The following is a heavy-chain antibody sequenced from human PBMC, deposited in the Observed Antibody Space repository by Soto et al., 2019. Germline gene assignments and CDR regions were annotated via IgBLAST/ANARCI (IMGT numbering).Heavy chain of an antibody. D-gene: IGHD3-10*01. CDR3: ASGAYSSGNYYYYGMDF. CDR1: GYTFANFA. Sequence: ASVKVSCKASGYTFANFAIHWVRQAPGQRLEWMGWNNAGNGNTKYSQNFQVRVTLPRDTAASTAYMDLSSLTSEDTAIYYCASGAYSSGNYYYYGMDFWGLGTLVTVSS. CDR2: NNAGNGNT. J-gene: IGHJ6*02. V-gene: IGHV1-3*01.